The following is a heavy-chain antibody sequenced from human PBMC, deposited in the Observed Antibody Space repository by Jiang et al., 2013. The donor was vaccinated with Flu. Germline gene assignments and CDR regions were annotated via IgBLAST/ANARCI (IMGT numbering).Heavy chain of an antibody. Sequence: LLKPSETLSLTCAVEVGSVNRGTFRTYYWSWIRQSPGKGPEWIGEINHTGSANYNPSLRSRVTFSVDTSERQFSLRLSSVTAADTAVYYCARGRYFDRLLSRRSGYVFDTWGQGTVVTVSP. CDR1: VGSVNRGTFRTYY. CDR2: INHTGSA. CDR3: ARGRYFDRLLSRRSGYVFDT. J-gene: IGHJ3*02. D-gene: IGHD3-9*01. V-gene: IGHV4-34*01.